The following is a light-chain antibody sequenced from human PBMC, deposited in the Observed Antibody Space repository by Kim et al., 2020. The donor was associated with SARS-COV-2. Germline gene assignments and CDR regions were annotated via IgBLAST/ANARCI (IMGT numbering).Light chain of an antibody. CDR3: QQYGSSPRT. J-gene: IGKJ1*01. CDR2: NAS. Sequence: APGERATLSGRASQGVSSSYLAWYQQKPGQAPRLLIYNASNRATGIPDRFSGSGSGTDFTLTISRVEPEDFAVYYCQQYGSSPRTFGQGTKVDIK. V-gene: IGKV3-20*01. CDR1: QGVSSSY.